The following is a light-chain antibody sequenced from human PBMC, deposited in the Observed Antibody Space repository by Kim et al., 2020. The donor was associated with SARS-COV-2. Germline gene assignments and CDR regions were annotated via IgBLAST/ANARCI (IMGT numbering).Light chain of an antibody. CDR3: QSYDSSLSALYV. Sequence: FTTACTGSSSNIGAGYDVHWYQQLPGTAPKLLIYDNSNRPSGVPDRFSGSKSGTSASLAITGLQAEDEADYYCQSYDSSLSALYVFGTGTKVTVL. CDR2: DNS. J-gene: IGLJ1*01. V-gene: IGLV1-40*01. CDR1: SSNIGAGYD.